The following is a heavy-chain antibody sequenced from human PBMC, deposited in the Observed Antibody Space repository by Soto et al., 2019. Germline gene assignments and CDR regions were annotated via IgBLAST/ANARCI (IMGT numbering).Heavy chain of an antibody. CDR3: AKDLGTDDFWSAYYTYYCMAV. Sequence: EVQLLESGGGLVQPGGSLRLSCAASGFTFSSYALNWVRQAPGKGLEWVSVISGSGDNTYDADSVKGRFTIARDNSKNTLYLKMNSMRAEDTAVYYCAKDLGTDDFWSAYYTYYCMAVWGKGTTVIVSS. CDR1: GFTFSSYA. D-gene: IGHD3-3*01. V-gene: IGHV3-23*01. J-gene: IGHJ6*03. CDR2: ISGSGDNT.